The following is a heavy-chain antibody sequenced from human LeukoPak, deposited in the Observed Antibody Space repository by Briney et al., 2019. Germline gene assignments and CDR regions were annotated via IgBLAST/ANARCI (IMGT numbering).Heavy chain of an antibody. V-gene: IGHV4-34*01. CDR1: GGSFSGYY. Sequence: SETLSLTCAVYGGSFSGYYWSWIRQPHGRGREWMGEINHSGSTNYNPSLKSRGTISVDTSKNQFSLKLSSVTAADTAVYYCASSGGVFSMVRGTKFDYWGRGTLVTVSS. J-gene: IGHJ4*02. D-gene: IGHD3-10*01. CDR2: INHSGST. CDR3: ASSGGVFSMVRGTKFDY.